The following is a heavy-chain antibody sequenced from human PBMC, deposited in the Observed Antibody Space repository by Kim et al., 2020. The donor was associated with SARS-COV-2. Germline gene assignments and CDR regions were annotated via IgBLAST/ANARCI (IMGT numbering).Heavy chain of an antibody. CDR3: ARHIRYFDWLLGDAFDI. D-gene: IGHD3-9*01. CDR2: IYYSGST. J-gene: IGHJ3*02. CDR1: GGSISSSSYY. Sequence: SETLSLTCTVSGGSISSSSYYWGWIRQPPGKGLEWIGSIYYSGSTYYNPSLKSRVTISVDTSKNQFSLKLSSVTAADTAVYYCARHIRYFDWLLGDAFDIWGQGTMVTVSS. V-gene: IGHV4-39*01.